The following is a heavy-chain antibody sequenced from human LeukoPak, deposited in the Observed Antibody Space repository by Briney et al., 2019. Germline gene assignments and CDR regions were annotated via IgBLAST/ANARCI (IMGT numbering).Heavy chain of an antibody. Sequence: ASVKVSCKASGYTFTSYGISWVRQAPGQGLEWMGWISAYNGNTNHAQKLQGRVTMTTDTSTSTAYMELRSLRSDDTAVYYCARDLGQNYYDSSGYYYGFDYWGQGTLVTVSS. D-gene: IGHD3-22*01. J-gene: IGHJ4*02. CDR2: ISAYNGNT. V-gene: IGHV1-18*01. CDR1: GYTFTSYG. CDR3: ARDLGQNYYDSSGYYYGFDY.